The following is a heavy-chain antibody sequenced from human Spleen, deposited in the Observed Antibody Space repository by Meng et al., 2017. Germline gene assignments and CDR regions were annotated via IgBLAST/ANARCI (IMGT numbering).Heavy chain of an antibody. J-gene: IGHJ4*02. CDR2: GYYRSKWYY. Sequence: QVQLQQSGPGLVELSKTLSLTCVVSGDSVSSNSAAWNWIRQSPSRGLEWLGRGYYRSKWYYDYGMSVKGPITISPDTSKTLFSLQLNSVTPEDTAVYYCASASMRSWGQGTLVTVSS. V-gene: IGHV6-1*01. CDR3: ASASMRS. CDR1: GDSVSSNSAA.